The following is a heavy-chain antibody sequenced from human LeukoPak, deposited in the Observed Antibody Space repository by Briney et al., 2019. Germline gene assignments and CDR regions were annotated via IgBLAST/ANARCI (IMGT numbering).Heavy chain of an antibody. V-gene: IGHV1-8*01. CDR2: MNPNSGNT. Sequence: ASVKVSCKASGYTFTSYDINWVRQATGQGLEWMGWMNPNSGNTGYAQKFQGRVTMTRNTSISTAYMELSSLRSEDTAVYYCARGGGITIFGVFISFDYWGQGTLVTVSS. CDR3: ARGGGITIFGVFISFDY. D-gene: IGHD3-3*01. J-gene: IGHJ4*02. CDR1: GYTFTSYD.